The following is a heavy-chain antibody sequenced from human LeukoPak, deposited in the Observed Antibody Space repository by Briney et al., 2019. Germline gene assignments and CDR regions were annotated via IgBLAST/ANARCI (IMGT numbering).Heavy chain of an antibody. J-gene: IGHJ6*02. CDR3: ERDGRATAMGYYYYYGMDV. Sequence: GGSLRLSCAASGFTFSSYSMNWVRQAPGKGLEWVSSISSSSSYIYYADSVKGRFTISRDNAKNSLYLQMNSLRAEDTAVYNCERDGRATAMGYYYYYGMDVWGQGTTVTVSS. CDR1: GFTFSSYS. D-gene: IGHD5-18*01. V-gene: IGHV3-21*01. CDR2: ISSSSSYI.